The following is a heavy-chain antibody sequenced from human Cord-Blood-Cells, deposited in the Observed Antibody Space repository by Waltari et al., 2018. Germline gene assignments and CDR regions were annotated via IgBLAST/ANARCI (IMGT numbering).Heavy chain of an antibody. D-gene: IGHD7-27*01. Sequence: QVQLVQSGAEVKKPGSSVKVSCKASGGTFSSYAISWVRQAPGQGLEWMGGMIPIVGTANYAQRFQCRVTITADESTSTAYMELSSLRSEDTAVYYCARVLTGDYYYGMDVWGQGTTVTVSS. CDR1: GGTFSSYA. CDR3: ARVLTGDYYYGMDV. J-gene: IGHJ6*02. V-gene: IGHV1-69*01. CDR2: MIPIVGTA.